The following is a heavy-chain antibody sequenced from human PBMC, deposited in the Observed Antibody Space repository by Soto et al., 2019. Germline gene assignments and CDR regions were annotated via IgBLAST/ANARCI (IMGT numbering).Heavy chain of an antibody. D-gene: IGHD4-4*01. CDR1: GGSFSGYY. J-gene: IGHJ4*02. CDR3: ARGDSDYVSGSSLVVRAVGIKIDY. CDR2: INHSGST. Sequence: SATLSLTCAVYGGSFSGYYWSWIRQPPGKGLEWIGEINHSGSTNYNPSLKSRVTISVDTSKNQFSLKLGSVTAADTAVYYCARGDSDYVSGSSLVVRAVGIKIDYWGQGTLVTVSS. V-gene: IGHV4-34*01.